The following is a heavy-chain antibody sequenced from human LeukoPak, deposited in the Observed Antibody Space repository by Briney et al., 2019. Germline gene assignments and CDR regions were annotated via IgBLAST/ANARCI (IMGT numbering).Heavy chain of an antibody. Sequence: KPSETLSLTCTVSGGSISSNNYCWGWIRQPPGTGLEWIGNIYYSGSTYYNPSLKSRVTISVDTSKNQFSLKLNSVTAADTAVYYCARGGITIFGGFASYYYYMDVWGKGTTVTISS. CDR1: GGSISSNNYC. D-gene: IGHD3-9*01. CDR3: ARGGITIFGGFASYYYYMDV. J-gene: IGHJ6*03. V-gene: IGHV4-39*07. CDR2: IYYSGST.